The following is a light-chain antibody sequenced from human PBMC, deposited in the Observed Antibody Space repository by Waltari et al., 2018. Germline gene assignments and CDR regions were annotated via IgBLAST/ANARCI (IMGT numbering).Light chain of an antibody. Sequence: QSVLTQPPSVSGAPGQRVTISCTGSGSNIGAGYDVHWYQQLPGTAPKVLIHGNSNRPSGVPDRFSGSKSGTSASLAISGLQPEDEADYYCQSYDNSLSGFYVFGNGTKVTVL. J-gene: IGLJ1*01. CDR2: GNS. CDR1: GSNIGAGYD. V-gene: IGLV1-40*01. CDR3: QSYDNSLSGFYV.